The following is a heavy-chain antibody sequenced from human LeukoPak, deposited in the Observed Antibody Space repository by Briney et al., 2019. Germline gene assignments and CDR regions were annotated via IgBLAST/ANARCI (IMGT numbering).Heavy chain of an antibody. J-gene: IGHJ4*02. V-gene: IGHV3-64D*06. CDR1: GFTFSAYV. D-gene: IGHD5-12*01. Sequence: PGGSLRLSCSASGFTFSAYVMYWVRRAPGKGLEYLSTISSNGGTTYYADSVKGRFTISRDNSKNTLYLQMSSLRPEDTAVYYCVGSLALLRYFDYWGQGTLVTVSS. CDR3: VGSLALLRYFDY. CDR2: ISSNGGTT.